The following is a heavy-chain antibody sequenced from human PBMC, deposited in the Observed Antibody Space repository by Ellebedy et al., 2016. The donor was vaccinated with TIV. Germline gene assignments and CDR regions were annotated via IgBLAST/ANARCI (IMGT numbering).Heavy chain of an antibody. D-gene: IGHD3-16*01. CDR1: GFTFSSYA. CDR2: IFGNGGST. Sequence: GESLKISCSASGFTFSSYAMHCVRQAPGKGQEYVSAIFGNGGSTYYADSVKGRFTISRDNSKNTLYLQMSSLRLEDTAVYYCVKSWGDWGQGTLVTVSS. CDR3: VKSWGD. V-gene: IGHV3-64D*08. J-gene: IGHJ4*02.